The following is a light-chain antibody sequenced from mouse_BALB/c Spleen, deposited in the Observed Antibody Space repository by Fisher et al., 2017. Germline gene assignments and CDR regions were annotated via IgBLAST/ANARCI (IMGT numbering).Light chain of an antibody. CDR1: SSVSSSY. CDR2: DTS. CDR3: QQWSSNPPT. V-gene: IGKV4-79*01. J-gene: IGKJ5*01. Sequence: IVMTQTTAIMSASPGEKVTMTCSASSSVSSSYLYWYQQKPGSSPKRWIYDTSKLASGVPARFSGSGSGTSYSLTISSMEAEDAATYYCQQWSSNPPTFGAGTKLELK.